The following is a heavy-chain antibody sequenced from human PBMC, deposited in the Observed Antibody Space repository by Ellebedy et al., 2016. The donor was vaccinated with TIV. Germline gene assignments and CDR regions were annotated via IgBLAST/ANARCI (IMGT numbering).Heavy chain of an antibody. CDR2: ISSTSVTI. CDR1: GFTFSNHG. D-gene: IGHD6-6*01. Sequence: GESLKISCAASGFTFSNHGINWVRQAPGKGLEWLSYISSTSVTIYYADSVKGRFTISRDNAKNSLSLQMNSLRAEDTAVYYCARTEYSSFYTPSYQWGQGTLVTVSS. CDR3: ARTEYSSFYTPSYQ. J-gene: IGHJ4*02. V-gene: IGHV3-48*04.